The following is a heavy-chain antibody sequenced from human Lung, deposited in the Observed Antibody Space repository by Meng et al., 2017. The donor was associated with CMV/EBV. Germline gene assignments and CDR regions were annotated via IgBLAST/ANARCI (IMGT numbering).Heavy chain of an antibody. CDR1: GYTFTGYY. CDR3: AHQAVAGTRGWFDP. Sequence: VQLGQSGAEVNKPGASVKVSCKASGYTFTGYYMHWVRQAPGQGLEWMGRINPNSGGTNYAQKFQGRVTMTRDTSISTAYMELSRLRSDDTAVYYCAHQAVAGTRGWFDPWGQGTLVTVSS. J-gene: IGHJ5*02. V-gene: IGHV1-2*06. D-gene: IGHD6-19*01. CDR2: INPNSGGT.